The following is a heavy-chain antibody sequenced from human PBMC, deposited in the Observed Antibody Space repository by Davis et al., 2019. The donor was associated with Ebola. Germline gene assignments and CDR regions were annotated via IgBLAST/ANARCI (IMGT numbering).Heavy chain of an antibody. CDR1: GFTFDDYG. D-gene: IGHD3-16*01. V-gene: IGHV3-20*01. CDR3: ARGGGPPDTYYYGMDV. Sequence: GESLKISCAASGFTFDDYGMSWVRQAPGKGLEWVSGINWNGGSTGYADSVKGRFTISRDNAKNSLYLQMNSLRAEDTALYHCARGGGPPDTYYYGMDVWGQGTTVTVSS. J-gene: IGHJ6*02. CDR2: INWNGGST.